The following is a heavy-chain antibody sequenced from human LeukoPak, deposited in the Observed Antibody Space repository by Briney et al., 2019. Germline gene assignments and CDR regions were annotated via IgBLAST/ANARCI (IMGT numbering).Heavy chain of an antibody. V-gene: IGHV4-4*02. CDR2: IYYSGST. CDR3: ARVVKGRYGSGSYYNK. Sequence: SETLSLTCAVSGGSISSSNWWSWVRQPPGKGLEWIGYIYYSGSTNYNPSLKSRVTISVDTSKNQFSLKLSSVTAADTAVYYCARVVKGRYGSGSYYNKWGQGTLVTVSS. D-gene: IGHD3-10*01. CDR1: GGSISSSNW. J-gene: IGHJ4*02.